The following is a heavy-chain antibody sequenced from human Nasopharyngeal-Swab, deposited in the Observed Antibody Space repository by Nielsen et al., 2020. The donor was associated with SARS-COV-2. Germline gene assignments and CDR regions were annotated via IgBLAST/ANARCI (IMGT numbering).Heavy chain of an antibody. J-gene: IGHJ4*02. Sequence: GESLKISCVGSGYTFSNYWMHWVRQVPGKGLVWVSRIATDGSTTNYADSVKGRFRISRDNSKNTLYLQMNSLRVEDTAIYYCARGAFEYSSSWYDPYYFDYWGQGTLVTVSS. D-gene: IGHD6-19*01. CDR3: ARGAFEYSSSWYDPYYFDY. CDR1: GYTFSNYW. V-gene: IGHV3-74*01. CDR2: IATDGSTT.